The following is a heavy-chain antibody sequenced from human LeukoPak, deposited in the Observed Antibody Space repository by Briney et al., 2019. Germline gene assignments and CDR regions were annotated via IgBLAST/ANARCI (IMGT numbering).Heavy chain of an antibody. D-gene: IGHD1-26*01. CDR2: IYPGDSDT. CDR1: GYSFNSYW. V-gene: IGHV5-51*01. Sequence: GESLKISCKGSGYSFNSYWIGWVRQMPGKGLEWMGIIYPGDSDTRYSPSFQGQVTISADKSISTAYLQWSSLKASDTAMYYCARHQIVGATRYPFDYWGQGTLVTVSS. J-gene: IGHJ4*02. CDR3: ARHQIVGATRYPFDY.